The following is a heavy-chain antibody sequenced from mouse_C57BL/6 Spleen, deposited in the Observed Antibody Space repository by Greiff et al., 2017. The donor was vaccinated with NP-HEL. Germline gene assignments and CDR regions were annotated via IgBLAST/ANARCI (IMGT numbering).Heavy chain of an antibody. J-gene: IGHJ4*01. CDR3: ARSYYSNYVDYAMDY. CDR1: GYTFTSYW. D-gene: IGHD2-5*01. CDR2: IHPNSGST. V-gene: IGHV1-64*01. Sequence: QVHVKQPGAELVKPGASVKLSCKASGYTFTSYWMHWVKQRPGQGLEWIGMIHPNSGSTNYNEKFKSKATLTVDKSSSTAYMQLSSLTSEDSAVYYCARSYYSNYVDYAMDYWGQGTSVTVSS.